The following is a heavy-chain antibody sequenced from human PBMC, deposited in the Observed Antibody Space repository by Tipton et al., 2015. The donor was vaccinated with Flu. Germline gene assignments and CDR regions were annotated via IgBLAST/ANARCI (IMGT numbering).Heavy chain of an antibody. CDR2: IHHSGTT. CDR3: AKVYWDSTNCYAGRLQFDY. V-gene: IGHV4-38-2*01. J-gene: IGHJ4*02. D-gene: IGHD2-2*01. Sequence: TLSLTCAVSGFSISSGYYWGWIRQPPGKGLEWIGGIHHSGTTYYNPSLKSRVTMSVDTFKNQFSLKLSSVTAADTAVYYCAKVYWDSTNCYAGRLQFDYWGQGTLVTVSS. CDR1: GFSISSGYY.